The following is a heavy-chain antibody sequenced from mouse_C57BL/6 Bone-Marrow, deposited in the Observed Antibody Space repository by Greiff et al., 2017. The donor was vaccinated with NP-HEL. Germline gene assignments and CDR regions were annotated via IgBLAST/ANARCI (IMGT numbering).Heavy chain of an antibody. CDR2: IYPRDGST. CDR1: GYTFTDHT. CDR3: ARRDYGSTNYYAMDY. J-gene: IGHJ4*01. V-gene: IGHV1-78*01. Sequence: VMLVESDAELVKPGASVKISCKVSGYTFTDHTIHWMKQRPEQGLEWIGYIYPRDGSTKYNEKFKGKATLTADKSSSTAYMQLNSLTSEDSAVYFCARRDYGSTNYYAMDYWGQGTSVTVSS. D-gene: IGHD1-1*01.